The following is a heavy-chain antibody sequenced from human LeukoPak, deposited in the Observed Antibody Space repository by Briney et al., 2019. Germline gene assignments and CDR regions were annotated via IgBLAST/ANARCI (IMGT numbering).Heavy chain of an antibody. CDR3: ASSRAGGYFDY. J-gene: IGHJ4*02. Sequence: ASVKVSCKASGYTFTSYGISWVRPAPGQGLEWMGWISAYNGNTNYAQKLQGRVTMTTDTSTSTAYMELRSLRSDDTAVYYCASSRAGGYFDYWGQGTLVTVSS. V-gene: IGHV1-18*04. CDR2: ISAYNGNT. CDR1: GYTFTSYG. D-gene: IGHD3-16*01.